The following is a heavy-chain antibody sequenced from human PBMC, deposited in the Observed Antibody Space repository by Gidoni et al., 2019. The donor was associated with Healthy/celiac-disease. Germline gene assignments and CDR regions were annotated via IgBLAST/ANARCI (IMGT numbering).Heavy chain of an antibody. D-gene: IGHD1-7*01. J-gene: IGHJ6*02. V-gene: IGHV3-30*04. Sequence: VQLVESGGGVVQPGRSLRLSCGASGFTFSSYALHWVRQAPGKGLEWVAVISYDGSNKYYADSVKGRFTISRDNSKNTLYLQMNSLRAEDTAVYYCARDKSVELRGYYYYGMDVWGQGTTVTVSS. CDR3: ARDKSVELRGYYYYGMDV. CDR1: GFTFSSYA. CDR2: ISYDGSNK.